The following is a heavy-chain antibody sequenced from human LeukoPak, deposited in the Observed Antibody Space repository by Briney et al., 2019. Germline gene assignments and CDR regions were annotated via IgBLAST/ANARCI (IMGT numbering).Heavy chain of an antibody. V-gene: IGHV3-30-3*01. CDR2: ISYDGSNK. J-gene: IGHJ4*02. D-gene: IGHD6-19*01. CDR3: ARGGIEIAVAGDYDY. CDR1: GFTFSSYA. Sequence: GGSLRLSCAASGFTFSSYAMHWVRQAPGTGLERVAVISYDGSNKYYADSVKGRFTIFRDNSKNTLYLQMNSLRAEDTAVYYCARGGIEIAVAGDYDYWGQGTLVTVSS.